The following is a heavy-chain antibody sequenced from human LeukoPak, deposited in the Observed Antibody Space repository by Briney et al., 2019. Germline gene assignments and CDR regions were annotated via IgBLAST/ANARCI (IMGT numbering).Heavy chain of an antibody. CDR2: INPSGDST. D-gene: IGHD6-13*01. V-gene: IGHV1-46*01. Sequence: ASVKVSCKASGYTFTSYYMHWVRQAPGQGLEWMGIINPSGDSTTYAQKFQGRVTMTTDTSTNTAYMELRSLRSDDTAVYYCARATGYSSSRSHYYYMDVWGKGTKVTVSS. J-gene: IGHJ6*03. CDR1: GYTFTSYY. CDR3: ARATGYSSSRSHYYYMDV.